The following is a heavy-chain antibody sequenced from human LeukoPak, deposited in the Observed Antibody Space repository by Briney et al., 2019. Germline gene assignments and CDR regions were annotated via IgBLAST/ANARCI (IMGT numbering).Heavy chain of an antibody. Sequence: SQTLSLTRAVSGGSISSGGYSWSWIRQPPGKGLEWIGYIYHSGSTYYNPSLKGRVTISVDRSKNQFSLKLSSVTAADTAVYYCARGGRYFDWVIDYWGQGTLVTVSS. CDR2: IYHSGST. CDR3: ARGGRYFDWVIDY. J-gene: IGHJ4*02. V-gene: IGHV4-30-2*01. D-gene: IGHD3-9*01. CDR1: GGSISSGGYS.